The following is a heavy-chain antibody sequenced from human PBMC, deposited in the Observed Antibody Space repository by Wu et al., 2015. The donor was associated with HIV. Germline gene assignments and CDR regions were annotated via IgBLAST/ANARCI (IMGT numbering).Heavy chain of an antibody. CDR1: GYTFTSFG. Sequence: QVQLVQSGAEVKKPGASVKVSCKASGYTFTSFGISWMRQAPGQGLEWMGWISAYSGNTNYGQKFQDRVTMTTDTSTSTAYMELRSLRSDDTAVHYCARDWPYDSSGYFPFDYWGQGTLVTVSS. V-gene: IGHV1-18*01. D-gene: IGHD3-22*01. CDR2: ISAYSGNT. CDR3: ARDWPYDSSGYFPFDY. J-gene: IGHJ4*02.